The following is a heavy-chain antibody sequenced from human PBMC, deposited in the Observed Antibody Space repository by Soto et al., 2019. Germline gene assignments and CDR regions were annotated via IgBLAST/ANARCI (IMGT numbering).Heavy chain of an antibody. V-gene: IGHV3-33*01. CDR2: IWHDGSNH. J-gene: IGHJ3*01. Sequence: GGSLRLSCGASGFTFNFYGMHWVRQAPGKGLEWVAVIWHDGSNHYYGDSVKGRFIVSRDNAKNTLYLQMNSLTVEDTAVYYCARNRHFYDSNGYSKGNACDLWGQGTVVT. CDR3: ARNRHFYDSNGYSKGNACDL. D-gene: IGHD3-22*01. CDR1: GFTFNFYG.